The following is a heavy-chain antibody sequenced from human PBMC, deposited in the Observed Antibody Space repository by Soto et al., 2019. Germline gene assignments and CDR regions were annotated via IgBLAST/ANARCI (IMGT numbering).Heavy chain of an antibody. CDR3: ARDPGWSGAEYFQH. D-gene: IGHD6-19*01. V-gene: IGHV3-30-3*01. J-gene: IGHJ1*01. CDR2: ISYDGSNK. Sequence: QVQLVESGGGVVQPGRSLRLSCAASGFTFSSYAMHWVRQAPGKGLEWVAVISYDGSNKYYADSVKGRFTISRDNSKNTLDLQMNGLRAEDTAVYYCARDPGWSGAEYFQHWGQGTLVTVSS. CDR1: GFTFSSYA.